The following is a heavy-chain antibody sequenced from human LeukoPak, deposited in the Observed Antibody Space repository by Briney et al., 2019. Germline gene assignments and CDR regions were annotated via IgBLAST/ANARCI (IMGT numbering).Heavy chain of an antibody. CDR3: ASGSFYHFDY. J-gene: IGHJ4*02. CDR1: GGSFSGYY. V-gene: IGHV4-34*01. CDR2: INHSGST. D-gene: IGHD3-10*01. Sequence: PSETLSLTCAVYGGSFSGYYWSWIRQPPGKGLEWIGEINHSGSTYYNPSLKSRVTISVDTSKNQFSLKLSSVTAADTAVYYCASGSFYHFDYWGQGTLVTVSS.